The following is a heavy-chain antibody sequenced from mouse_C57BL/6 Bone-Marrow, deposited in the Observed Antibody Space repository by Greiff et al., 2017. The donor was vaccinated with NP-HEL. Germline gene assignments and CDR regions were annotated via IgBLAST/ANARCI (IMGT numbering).Heavy chain of an antibody. CDR1: GYAFSSSW. CDR2: IYPGDGDT. Sequence: VQLQQSGPELVKPGASVKISCKASGYAFSSSWMNWVKQRPGKGLEWIGRIYPGDGDTNYNGKFKGKATLTADKSSSTAYMQLSSLTSEDAAVYFCARGDYYGSSYKWGQGTLVTVSA. J-gene: IGHJ3*02. V-gene: IGHV1-82*01. D-gene: IGHD1-1*01. CDR3: ARGDYYGSSYK.